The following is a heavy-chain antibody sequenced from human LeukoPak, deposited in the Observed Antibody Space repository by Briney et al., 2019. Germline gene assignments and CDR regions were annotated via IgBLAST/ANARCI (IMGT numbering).Heavy chain of an antibody. CDR3: ARHDGDGYNYFDY. CDR2: IYTSESTNYNPSL. V-gene: IGHV4-59*08. Sequence: KASETLSLTCTVSGGSISSYYWSWIRQPPGKGLEWIGYIYTSESTNYNPSLNYNPSLKSRVTISIDTSKNQFSLKLSSVTAADTAVYYCARHDGDGYNYFDYWGQGTLVTVSS. J-gene: IGHJ4*02. CDR1: GGSISSYY. D-gene: IGHD5-24*01.